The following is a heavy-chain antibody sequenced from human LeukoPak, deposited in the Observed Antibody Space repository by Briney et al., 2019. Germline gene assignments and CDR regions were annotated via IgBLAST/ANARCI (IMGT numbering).Heavy chain of an antibody. J-gene: IGHJ4*02. V-gene: IGHV3-21*01. D-gene: IGHD3-10*01. Sequence: KPGGSLRLSCRASGLGLSDTSVSWVRQAPGKGLEWVSYISGYDNSLYYEDSVRGRFTISRDDATNSVFLQMSSLRAEDTAIYYCARVPKQRLLLQWFSDFWGQGTPVIVSS. CDR2: ISGYDNSL. CDR1: GLGLSDTS. CDR3: ARVPKQRLLLQWFSDF.